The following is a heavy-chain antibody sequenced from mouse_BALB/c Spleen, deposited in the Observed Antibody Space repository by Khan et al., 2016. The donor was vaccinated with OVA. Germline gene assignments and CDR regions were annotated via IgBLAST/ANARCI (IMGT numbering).Heavy chain of an antibody. D-gene: IGHD1-2*01. V-gene: IGHV1S132*01. J-gene: IGHJ2*01. Sequence: QVQLQQSGAELVRPGASVKLSCKTSGYIFTSYWIHWVKQRSGQGLEWIARIYPGTDNSYYNEKFKDKATLTADKSSSTASMQISSLKSEDSEVSCCSREAALDHFDHWGQGTPLTVSA. CDR1: GYIFTSYW. CDR3: SREAALDHFDH. CDR2: IYPGTDNS.